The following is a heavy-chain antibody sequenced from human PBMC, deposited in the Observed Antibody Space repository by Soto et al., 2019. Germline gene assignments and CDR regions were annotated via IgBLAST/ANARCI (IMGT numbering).Heavy chain of an antibody. Sequence: GGSLRLSCAASGFTVSSNYMSWVRQAPGKGLEWVSGIYSGGSTYYADSVKGRFTISRDNAKNTLYLQMNSLRAEDTAVYYCARVGVRGVPGTIVATITENYYYYYYMDVWGKGTTVTVSS. CDR1: GFTVSSNY. CDR3: ARVGVRGVPGTIVATITENYYYYYYMDV. CDR2: IYSGGST. V-gene: IGHV3-66*01. D-gene: IGHD5-12*01. J-gene: IGHJ6*03.